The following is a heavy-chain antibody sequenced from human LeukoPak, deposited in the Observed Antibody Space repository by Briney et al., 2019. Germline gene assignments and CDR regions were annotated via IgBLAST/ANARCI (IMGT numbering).Heavy chain of an antibody. J-gene: IGHJ4*02. CDR2: ISGSGGST. D-gene: IGHD3-22*01. V-gene: IGHV3-23*01. CDR3: AKDSGYPSGYFDY. Sequence: PGGSLRLSCAASGFTFSSYAMSWVRQAPGKGLEWVSAISGSGGSTYYADSVKGRFTISRDNSKNTLYLQMNSLRGEDTAVYYCAKDSGYPSGYFDYWGQGTLVTVSS. CDR1: GFTFSSYA.